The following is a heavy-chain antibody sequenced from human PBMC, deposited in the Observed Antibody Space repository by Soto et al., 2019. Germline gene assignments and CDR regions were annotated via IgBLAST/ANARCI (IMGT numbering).Heavy chain of an antibody. CDR2: IYYSGST. J-gene: IGHJ6*02. CDR1: GGSISSGGYY. CDR3: AASCVACGGFNYYGMDV. D-gene: IGHD5-12*01. Sequence: SETLSLTCTVSGGSISSGGYYWSWIRQLPGKGLEWIGYIYYSGSTYYNPSLKSRVTISVDTSKNQFSLKLSSVTAAVTAVYYCAASCVACGGFNYYGMDVWGQGTTVTVSS. V-gene: IGHV4-31*03.